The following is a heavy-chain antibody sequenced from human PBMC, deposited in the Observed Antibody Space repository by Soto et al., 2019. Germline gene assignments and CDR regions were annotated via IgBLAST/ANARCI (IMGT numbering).Heavy chain of an antibody. CDR1: GLTFSSYA. CDR3: ARGDRGGSGSPASYYYSGLDV. CDR2: VSAGGDMT. D-gene: IGHD3-10*01. V-gene: IGHV3-23*01. J-gene: IGHJ6*02. Sequence: DVQLLESGGHLVQPGGSLRLSCAASGLTFSSYAMSWVRQAPGKGLEWVSSVSAGGDMTYYSDSVKGRFTISRDNSNTALFLQMNSLRIEDTALYYCARGDRGGSGSPASYYYSGLDVWGQGTTVTVS.